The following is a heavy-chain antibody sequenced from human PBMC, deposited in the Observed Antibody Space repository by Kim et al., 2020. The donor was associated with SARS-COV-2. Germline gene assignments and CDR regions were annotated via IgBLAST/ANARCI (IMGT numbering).Heavy chain of an antibody. CDR1: GFTFSSYA. Sequence: GGSLRLSCAASGFTFSSYAMSWVRQAPGKGLEWVSVIYSGGSSTYYADSVKGRFTISRDNSKNTLYLQMNSLRAEDTAVYYCACSAARRGGFDYWGQGTLVTVSS. CDR3: ACSAARRGGFDY. V-gene: IGHV3-23*03. CDR2: IYSGGSST. J-gene: IGHJ4*02. D-gene: IGHD6-13*01.